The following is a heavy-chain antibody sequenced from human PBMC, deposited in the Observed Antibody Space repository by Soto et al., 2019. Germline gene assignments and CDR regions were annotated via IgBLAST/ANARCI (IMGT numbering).Heavy chain of an antibody. CDR1: GGSISSYY. V-gene: IGHV4-4*07. CDR3: ARDIAAAGRSRWFDP. Sequence: PSETLSLTCTVSGGSISSYYWSWIRQPAGKGLEWIGRIYTSGSTNYNPSLKSRVTMSVDTSKNQFSLKLSSVTAADTAVYYCARDIAAAGRSRWFDPWGQGTLVTVSS. D-gene: IGHD6-13*01. J-gene: IGHJ5*02. CDR2: IYTSGST.